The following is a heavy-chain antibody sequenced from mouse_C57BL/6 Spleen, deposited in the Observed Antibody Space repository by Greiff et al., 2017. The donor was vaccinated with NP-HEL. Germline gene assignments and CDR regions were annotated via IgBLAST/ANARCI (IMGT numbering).Heavy chain of an antibody. CDR3: SSENAYYSNYSSFDV. D-gene: IGHD2-5*01. CDR1: GYTFTSYG. CDR2: IYPRSGNT. Sequence: QVQLQQSGAELARPGASVKLSCKASGYTFTSYGISWVKQRTGQGLEWIGEIYPRSGNTYYNEKFKGKATLTADKSSSTAYMELRSLTSEDSAVYFCSSENAYYSNYSSFDVWGTGTTVTVSS. V-gene: IGHV1-81*01. J-gene: IGHJ1*03.